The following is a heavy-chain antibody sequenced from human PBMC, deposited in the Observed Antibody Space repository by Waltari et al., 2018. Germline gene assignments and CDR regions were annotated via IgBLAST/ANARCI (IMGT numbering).Heavy chain of an antibody. CDR1: GFTFDDYA. J-gene: IGHJ6*02. CDR3: VAGTGRYYYYGMDV. V-gene: IGHV3-9*01. D-gene: IGHD6-13*01. CDR2: ISWNSGSI. Sequence: EVQLVASGGGLVQPGRSLRLSCAASGFTFDDYAMHWVRQAPGKGLEWVSGISWNSGSIGYADSVKGRFTISRDNAKNSLYLQMNSLRAEDTALYYCVAGTGRYYYYGMDVWGQGP.